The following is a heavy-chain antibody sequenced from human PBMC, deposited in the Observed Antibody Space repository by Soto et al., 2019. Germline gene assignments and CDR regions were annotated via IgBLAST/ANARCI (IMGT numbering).Heavy chain of an antibody. CDR2: IIPILGIA. J-gene: IGHJ6*02. CDR1: GGTFSSYT. D-gene: IGHD3-10*01. V-gene: IGHV1-69*04. CDR3: ARENRHYVVRGNILDV. Sequence: VASVKVSCKASGGTFSSYTISWVRQAPGQGLEWMGRIIPILGIANYAQKFQGRVTITADKSTSTAYMELSSLRSEDTAVYYCARENRHYVVRGNILDVWGQGTTVTVSS.